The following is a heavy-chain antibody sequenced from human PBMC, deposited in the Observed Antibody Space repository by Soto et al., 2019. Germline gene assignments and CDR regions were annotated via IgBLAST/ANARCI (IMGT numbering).Heavy chain of an antibody. D-gene: IGHD6-13*01. CDR1: CSSFTGYY. CDR2: INHSGST. Sequence: SATLSLTCALHCSSFTGYYWSWIRQPPGKGLEWIGEINHSGSTNYNPSLKSRVTISVDTSKNQFSLKLSSVTAADTAVYYCARGGRIAAAGDYYYYGMDVWGQGTTVT. J-gene: IGHJ6*02. CDR3: ARGGRIAAAGDYYYYGMDV. V-gene: IGHV4-34*01.